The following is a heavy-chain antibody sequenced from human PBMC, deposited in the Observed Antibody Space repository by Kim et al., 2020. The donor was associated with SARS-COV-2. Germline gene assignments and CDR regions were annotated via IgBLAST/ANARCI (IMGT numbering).Heavy chain of an antibody. V-gene: IGHV4-59*08. Sequence: SETLSLTCTVSGGSISSYYWSWIRQPPGKGLEWIGYIYYSGSTNYNPSLKSRVTISVDTSKNQFSLKLSSVTAADTAVYYCARHFMVRGGWFDPWGQGTLVTVSS. CDR1: GGSISSYY. CDR3: ARHFMVRGGWFDP. CDR2: IYYSGST. J-gene: IGHJ5*02. D-gene: IGHD3-10*01.